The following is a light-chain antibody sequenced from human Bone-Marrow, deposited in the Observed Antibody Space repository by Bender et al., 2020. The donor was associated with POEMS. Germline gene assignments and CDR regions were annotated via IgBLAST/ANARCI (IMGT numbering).Light chain of an antibody. J-gene: IGLJ3*02. V-gene: IGLV2-23*01. CDR1: SSDIGSYKL. Sequence: QSALTQPPSASGSPGQSVTISCTGSSSDIGSYKLVSWYQQHPGKAPKLMIFEGSKRPSGVSDRFSGSKSGNTASLTISGLRAEDEADYYCCSYTSISTWVFGGGTRLTVL. CDR2: EGS. CDR3: CSYTSISTWV.